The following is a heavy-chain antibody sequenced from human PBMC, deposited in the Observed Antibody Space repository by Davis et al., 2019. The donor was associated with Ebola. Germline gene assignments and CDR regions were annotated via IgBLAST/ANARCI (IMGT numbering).Heavy chain of an antibody. CDR3: VHLGPQRYCSGGGCHGYLDY. J-gene: IGHJ4*02. D-gene: IGHD2-15*01. CDR2: IIPVFRTA. CDR1: GGTLTSYA. Sequence: SVKVSCKAVGGTLTSYAMTWVRQAPGQGLEWMAGIIPVFRTANYAQKFQGRVTITADESTRTAYMELSGLRSEDTAVYYCVHLGPQRYCSGGGCHGYLDYWGQGTLVIVSS. V-gene: IGHV1-69*13.